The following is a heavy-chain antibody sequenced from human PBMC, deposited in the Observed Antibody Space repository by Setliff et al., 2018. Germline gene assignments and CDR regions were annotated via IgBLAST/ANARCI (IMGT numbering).Heavy chain of an antibody. D-gene: IGHD3-3*01. CDR3: ARRPLYHYDFWSNWFDP. CDR1: GGTFSSYA. V-gene: IGHV1-2*06. J-gene: IGHJ5*02. CDR2: INPNSGGT. Sequence: ASVKVSCKASGGTFSSYAITWVRQAPGQGLEWMGRINPNSGGTNYAQKFQGRVTMTRDTSISTAYMELSRLRSDDTAVYYCARRPLYHYDFWSNWFDPWGQGTLVTVSS.